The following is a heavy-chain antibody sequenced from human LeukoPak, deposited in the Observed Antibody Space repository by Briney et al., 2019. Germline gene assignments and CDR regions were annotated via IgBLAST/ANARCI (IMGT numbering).Heavy chain of an antibody. J-gene: IGHJ3*02. CDR1: GFTFSNYW. CDR2: INSDGSST. D-gene: IGHD3-22*01. V-gene: IGHV3-74*01. Sequence: GGSLRLSYAASGFTFSNYWMHWVRQAPGKGLVWVSRINSDGSSTSYADSVKGRFTISRDNAKNTLYLQMNSLRADDTAVYYCARPNTKYYYDSSGYGAFEIWGQGTMVTVSS. CDR3: ARPNTKYYYDSSGYGAFEI.